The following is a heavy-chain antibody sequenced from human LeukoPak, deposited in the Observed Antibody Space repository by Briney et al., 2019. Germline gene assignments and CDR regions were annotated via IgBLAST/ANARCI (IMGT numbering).Heavy chain of an antibody. D-gene: IGHD6-13*01. CDR1: GGSFSGYF. CDR2: IYHSGST. Sequence: ASGTLSLTCAVSGGSFSGYFWGWIRQPPGKGLECIGTIYHSGSTYYNPSLKSRVTISVDTSKNQFSLKLNSVTAADTAVYYCARIYSSSWFLNWFDPWGQGTLVTVSS. CDR3: ARIYSSSWFLNWFDP. V-gene: IGHV4-38-2*01. J-gene: IGHJ5*02.